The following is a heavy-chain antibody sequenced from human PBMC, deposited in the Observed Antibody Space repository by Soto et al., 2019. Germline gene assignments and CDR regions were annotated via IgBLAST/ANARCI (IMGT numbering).Heavy chain of an antibody. CDR1: GASISSYY. CDR2: IYYTGST. Sequence: PSETLSLTCTVSGASISSYYWNWIRQPPGQGLEWIGYIYYTGSTNYNPSLKSRVTISIDTSNNQFSLKANSVTAADTAVYYCARGGWFQDYWGQGNLVTVSS. V-gene: IGHV4-59*01. CDR3: ARGGWFQDY. D-gene: IGHD6-19*01. J-gene: IGHJ4*02.